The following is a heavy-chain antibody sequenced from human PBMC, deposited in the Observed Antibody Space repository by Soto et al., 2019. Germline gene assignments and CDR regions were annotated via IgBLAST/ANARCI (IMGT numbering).Heavy chain of an antibody. V-gene: IGHV3-30*18. CDR3: ANDPSANGYFDY. J-gene: IGHJ4*02. Sequence: GGSLRLSCAASGFTFSSYGMHWVRQAPGKGLEWVAVISYDGSNKYYADSVKGRFTISRDNSKNTLYLQMNSLRAEATAVYYCANDPSANGYFDYWGQGTLVTVSS. D-gene: IGHD2-8*01. CDR1: GFTFSSYG. CDR2: ISYDGSNK.